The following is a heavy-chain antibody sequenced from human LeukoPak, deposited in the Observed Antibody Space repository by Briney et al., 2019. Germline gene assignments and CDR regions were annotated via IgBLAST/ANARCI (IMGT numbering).Heavy chain of an antibody. CDR1: GFTFTDYF. Sequence: GGSLRLSCAASGFTFTDYFLDWIRQAPGKGLDWVSHISRLGDTIEYADSVKGRFTISRDNAKNSLYLQMNLLRVEDTAVYFCARVRRGGDSRYFDYWGQGALVTVSS. D-gene: IGHD2-21*02. J-gene: IGHJ4*02. CDR2: ISRLGDTI. V-gene: IGHV3-11*01. CDR3: ARVRRGGDSRYFDY.